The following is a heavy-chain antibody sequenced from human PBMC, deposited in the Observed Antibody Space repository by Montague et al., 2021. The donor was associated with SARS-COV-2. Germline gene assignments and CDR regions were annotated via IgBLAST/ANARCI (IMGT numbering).Heavy chain of an antibody. D-gene: IGHD6-19*01. J-gene: IGHJ6*02. CDR3: ARAIGSMYSSGWYYYYYGMDV. CDR1: GGSISSYY. V-gene: IGHV4-59*01. CDR2: IYYSGST. Sequence: SETLSLTCTVSGGSISSYYWSWIRQPPGKGLEWIGYIYYSGSTNYNPSLTSRVTISVDTSKNQFSLKLSSVTAADTAVYYCARAIGSMYSSGWYYYYYGMDVWGQGTTVTVSS.